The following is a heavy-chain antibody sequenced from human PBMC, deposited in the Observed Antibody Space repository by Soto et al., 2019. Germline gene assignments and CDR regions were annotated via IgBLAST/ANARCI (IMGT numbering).Heavy chain of an antibody. D-gene: IGHD6-6*01. Sequence: QVQLVESGGGVVQPGRSLRLSCAASGFTFSSYGMHWVRQAPGKGLEWVAVIWYDGSNKYYADSVKGRFTISRDNSKNTLYLQMNRLRAEDTAVYYCARDLSGSSRPYYYYYGMDVWGQGTTVTVSS. V-gene: IGHV3-33*01. CDR1: GFTFSSYG. J-gene: IGHJ6*02. CDR3: ARDLSGSSRPYYYYYGMDV. CDR2: IWYDGSNK.